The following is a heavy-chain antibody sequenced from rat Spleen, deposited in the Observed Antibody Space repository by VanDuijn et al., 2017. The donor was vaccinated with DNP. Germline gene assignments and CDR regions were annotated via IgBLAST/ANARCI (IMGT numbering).Heavy chain of an antibody. CDR3: ARVGDYHDGGDGDVLDV. D-gene: IGHD1-12*02. J-gene: IGHJ4*01. CDR2: ITSNGGAT. V-gene: IGHV5-31*01. CDR1: GFTFSYYW. Sequence: EVQLMESGGDLVQPGKSLKLSCVASGFTFSYYWMTWVRQVPGKGLEWLASITSNGGATYYLDSVKGRFTISRDNAKSTLYLQMDSLRSEDTATYYCARVGDYHDGGDGDVLDVWGQGTSVTVSS.